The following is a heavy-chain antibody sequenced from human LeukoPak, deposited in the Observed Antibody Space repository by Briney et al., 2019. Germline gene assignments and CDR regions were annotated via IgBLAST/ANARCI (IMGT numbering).Heavy chain of an antibody. CDR1: GFTFSSYG. CDR3: AKDQGLVGEGFDY. CDR2: IRYDGSNK. D-gene: IGHD1-26*01. Sequence: GGSLRLSCAASGFTFSSYGMHWVRQAPGKGLEWVAIIRYDGSNKYYADSVKGRFTISRDNSKNTLYLQMNSLRAEDTAVYYCAKDQGLVGEGFDYWGQGTLVTVSS. V-gene: IGHV3-30*02. J-gene: IGHJ4*02.